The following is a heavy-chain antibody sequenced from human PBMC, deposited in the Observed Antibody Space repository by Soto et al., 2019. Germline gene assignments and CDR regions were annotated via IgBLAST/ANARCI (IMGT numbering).Heavy chain of an antibody. D-gene: IGHD3-16*01. CDR3: ARLRGGLDY. CDR2: ITRSGNTI. CDR1: GLNFSSYS. J-gene: IGHJ4*02. V-gene: IGHV3-48*02. Sequence: EVPLVESGGGLVQPGGSLRLPCAASGLNFSSYSMNWVRQAPGKGLEWVSYITRSGNTIYYAASVKGRFTISRDNAKNSLILEMNSLRDEDTAVYWCARLRGGLDYWGQGTLVTVSS.